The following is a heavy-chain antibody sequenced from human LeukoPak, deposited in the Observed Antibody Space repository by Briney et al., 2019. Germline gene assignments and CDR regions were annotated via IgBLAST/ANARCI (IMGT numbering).Heavy chain of an antibody. V-gene: IGHV4-39*01. J-gene: IGHJ4*02. CDR2: IYYSGST. CDR1: GGSISSSNYY. Sequence: PSETLSLTCTVSGGSISSSNYYWGWIRQPPGKGLEWIGSIYYSGSTYYNPSLKSRATISADTSNNQFSLKMSSVTAADTAVYYCARQATYDILTGYYPGFTMEYWGQGTLVTVSS. D-gene: IGHD3-9*01. CDR3: ARQATYDILTGYYPGFTMEY.